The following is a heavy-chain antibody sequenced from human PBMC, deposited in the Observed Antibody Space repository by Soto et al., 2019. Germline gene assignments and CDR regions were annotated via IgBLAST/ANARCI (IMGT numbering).Heavy chain of an antibody. CDR2: IWYDGSNK. Sequence: GGSLRLSCAASGFTFSSYGMHWVRQAPGKGLEWVAVIWYDGSNKYYADSVKGRFTISRDNSKNTLYLQMNSLRAEDTAVYYCATFPEIVVVPYYYMDVWGKGTTVTVSS. CDR3: ATFPEIVVVPYYYMDV. J-gene: IGHJ6*03. V-gene: IGHV3-33*01. CDR1: GFTFSSYG. D-gene: IGHD2-2*01.